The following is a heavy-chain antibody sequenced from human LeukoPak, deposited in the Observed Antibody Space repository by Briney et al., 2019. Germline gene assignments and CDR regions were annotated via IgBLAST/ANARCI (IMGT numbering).Heavy chain of an antibody. CDR2: IYYSGST. CDR3: ASQYDSSGYYYFDY. Sequence: SETLSLTCTVSGGSISSSSTYWGWIRQPPGKGLEWIGSIYYSGSTYYSPSLKSRITISVDTSKNQFSLKLSSVTAADTAVYHCASQYDSSGYYYFDYWGQGTLVTVSS. CDR1: GGSISSSSTY. J-gene: IGHJ4*02. D-gene: IGHD3-22*01. V-gene: IGHV4-39*01.